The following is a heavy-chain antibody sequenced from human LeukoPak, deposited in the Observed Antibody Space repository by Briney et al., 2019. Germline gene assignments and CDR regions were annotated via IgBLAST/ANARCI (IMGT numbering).Heavy chain of an antibody. V-gene: IGHV1-2*02. CDR2: INPNSGGT. Sequence: ASVKVSCKASGYTFTNYDINWVRQAPGQGLEWMGWINPNSGGTNYAQKFQGRVTMTRDTSISTAYMELSRLRSDDTAVYYCARISSTSCFDYWGQGTLVTVSS. CDR3: ARISSTSCFDY. J-gene: IGHJ4*02. CDR1: GYTFTNYD. D-gene: IGHD2-2*01.